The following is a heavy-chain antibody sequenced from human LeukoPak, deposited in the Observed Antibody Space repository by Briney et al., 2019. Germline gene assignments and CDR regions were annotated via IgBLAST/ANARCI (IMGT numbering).Heavy chain of an antibody. V-gene: IGHV4-59*01. J-gene: IGHJ2*01. D-gene: IGHD2-15*01. CDR3: AREGGGGRYFDL. CDR1: GGSISSYY. CDR2: IYYSGST. Sequence: SETLSLTCTVSGGSISSYYWSWIRQPPGKGLEWIGYIYYSGSTNYNPSLKSRVTISVDTSKNQFSLKLSSVTAADTAVYYCAREGGGGRYFDLWGRGTLVTVSS.